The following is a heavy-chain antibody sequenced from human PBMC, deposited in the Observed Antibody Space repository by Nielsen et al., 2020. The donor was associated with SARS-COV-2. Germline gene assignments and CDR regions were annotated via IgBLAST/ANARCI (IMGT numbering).Heavy chain of an antibody. D-gene: IGHD4-23*01. CDR2: IHTSWGT. Sequence: SETLSLTCTVSGGPMNNVYWTWIRQSPQKGLEWIGYIHTSWGTSYNPSLRSRISKSLDTSKNQFSLKLYSVTAADTALYYCSRSAINGGNSEFDYWGQGILVTVSS. CDR3: SRSAINGGNSEFDY. V-gene: IGHV4-59*01. J-gene: IGHJ4*02. CDR1: GGPMNNVY.